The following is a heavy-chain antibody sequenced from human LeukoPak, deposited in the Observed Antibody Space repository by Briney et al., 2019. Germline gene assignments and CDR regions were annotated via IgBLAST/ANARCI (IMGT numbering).Heavy chain of an antibody. CDR1: GGSISSSSYY. CDR3: ARYLAAAGTKNAFDI. V-gene: IGHV4-39*07. Sequence: PSETLSLTCTVSGGSISSSSYYWGWIRQPPGKGLEWIGSIYYSGSTYYNPSLKSRVTISVDTSKNQFSLKLSSVTAADTAVYYCARYLAAAGTKNAFDIWGQGTMVTVSS. J-gene: IGHJ3*02. D-gene: IGHD6-13*01. CDR2: IYYSGST.